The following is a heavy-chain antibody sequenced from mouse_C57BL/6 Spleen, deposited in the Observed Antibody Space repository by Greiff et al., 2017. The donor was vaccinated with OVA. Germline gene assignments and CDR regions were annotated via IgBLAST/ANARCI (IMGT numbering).Heavy chain of an antibody. CDR3: ARDRGLYGSSRFDY. J-gene: IGHJ2*01. D-gene: IGHD1-1*01. CDR1: GFTFSDYY. Sequence: DVKLVESEGGLVQPGSSMKLSCTASGFTFSDYYMAWVRQVPEKGLEWVANINYDGSSTYYLDSLKSRFIISRDNAKNILYLQMSSLKSEDTATYYCARDRGLYGSSRFDYWGQGTTLTVSS. CDR2: INYDGSST. V-gene: IGHV5-16*01.